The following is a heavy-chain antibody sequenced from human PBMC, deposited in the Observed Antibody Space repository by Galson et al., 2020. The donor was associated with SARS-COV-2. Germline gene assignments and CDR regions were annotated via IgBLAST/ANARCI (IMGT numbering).Heavy chain of an antibody. CDR1: GYTFTGYY. V-gene: IGHV1-2*04. CDR3: ARETERTTFNYFDY. Sequence: ASVKVSCKDSGYTFTGYYIHWVRQAPGQGLEWMGWINPNSGGTNYAQKFQGWVTMTRDTSISTAYMELSRLKSDDTAVYYCARETERTTFNYFDYWGQGTLVTVSS. CDR2: INPNSGGT. D-gene: IGHD4-4*01. J-gene: IGHJ4*02.